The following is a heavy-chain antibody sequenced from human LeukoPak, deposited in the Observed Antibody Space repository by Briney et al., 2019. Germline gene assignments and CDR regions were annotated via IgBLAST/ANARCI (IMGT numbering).Heavy chain of an antibody. Sequence: ASVKVSCKASGYTFTGYYMHWVRQAPGQGLEWMGWINPNSGGTNYAQKFQGRVTMTRDTSISTAYMELSRLRSDDTVVYYCARSPTVIRPFDYWGQGTLVTVSS. CDR1: GYTFTGYY. D-gene: IGHD4-11*01. V-gene: IGHV1-2*02. J-gene: IGHJ4*02. CDR3: ARSPTVIRPFDY. CDR2: INPNSGGT.